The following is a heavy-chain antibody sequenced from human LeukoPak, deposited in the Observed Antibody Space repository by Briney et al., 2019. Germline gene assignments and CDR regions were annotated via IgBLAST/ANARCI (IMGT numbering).Heavy chain of an antibody. CDR1: GGSISSYY. V-gene: IGHV4-59*01. J-gene: IGHJ5*02. CDR3: ARAGDRIKGGWFDP. D-gene: IGHD7-27*01. CDR2: IYYSGST. Sequence: PSETLSLTCTVSGGSISSYYWSWIRQPPGKGLERIGYIYYSGSTNYNPSLKSRVTISVDTSKNQFSLKLSSVTAADTAVYYCARAGDRIKGGWFDPWGQGTLVTVSS.